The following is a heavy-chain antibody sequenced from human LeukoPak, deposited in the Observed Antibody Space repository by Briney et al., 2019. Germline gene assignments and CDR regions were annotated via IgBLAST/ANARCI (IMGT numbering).Heavy chain of an antibody. D-gene: IGHD3-22*01. CDR1: GFTFSSYW. J-gene: IGHJ3*02. CDR3: ARDHYYDSSGYIPAGDVFDI. V-gene: IGHV3-7*01. CDR2: IKQDGSEK. Sequence: GSLRLSCAASGFTFSSYWMSWVRQAPGKGLEWVANIKQDGSEKYYVDSVKGRFTISRDNAKNSLNLQMNSLRAEDTAVYYCARDHYYDSSGYIPAGDVFDIWGQGTKVTVSS.